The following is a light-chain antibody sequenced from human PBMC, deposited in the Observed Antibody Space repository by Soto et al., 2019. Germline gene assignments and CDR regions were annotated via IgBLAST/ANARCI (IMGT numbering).Light chain of an antibody. V-gene: IGLV1-44*01. J-gene: IGLJ3*02. Sequence: QSVLTQPPSASVTPGQRVSISCSGSSSNIGNNTVNWYQQFPETAPRLLIYTTNQRPSGVPDRFSGSKSGTSASLAISGLLSEDEADYYCAAWDDSLKGPVFGGGTKLAVL. CDR1: SSNIGNNT. CDR3: AAWDDSLKGPV. CDR2: TTN.